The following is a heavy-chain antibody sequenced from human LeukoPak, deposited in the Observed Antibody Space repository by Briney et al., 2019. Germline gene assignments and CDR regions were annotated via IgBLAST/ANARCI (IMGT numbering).Heavy chain of an antibody. CDR2: LTSSGTTI. CDR3: ARDMVRGGRDAFDT. J-gene: IGHJ3*02. D-gene: IGHD3-10*01. CDR1: GFTFSNYE. Sequence: GGSLRLSCAASGFTFSNYEMNWVRQAPGKGLEWISYLTSSGTTIYYADPVRGRFTISRDNAKNLLYLQMTSLRAADTAVYYCARDMVRGGRDAFDTWGQGTMVTVSS. V-gene: IGHV3-48*03.